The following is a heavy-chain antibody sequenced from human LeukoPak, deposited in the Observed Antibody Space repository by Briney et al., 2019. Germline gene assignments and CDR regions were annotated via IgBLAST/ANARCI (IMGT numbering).Heavy chain of an antibody. V-gene: IGHV4-38-2*02. CDR3: ARDLGNDFWSGYPGDAFDI. J-gene: IGHJ3*02. Sequence: SETLSLTCTLSGYSISSGYYWGWIRQPPGKGLEWIGSIYHSGSTYYNPSLKSRVTISVDTSKNQFSLKLSSVTAADTAVYYCARDLGNDFWSGYPGDAFDIWGQGTMVTVSS. CDR2: IYHSGST. D-gene: IGHD3-3*01. CDR1: GYSISSGYY.